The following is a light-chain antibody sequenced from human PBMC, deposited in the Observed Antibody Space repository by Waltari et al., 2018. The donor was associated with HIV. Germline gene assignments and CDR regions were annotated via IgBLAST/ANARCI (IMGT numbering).Light chain of an antibody. Sequence: QSVLTQAPSVSGAPGQRVTISCTGSSSNIGANFDVHWYQPLPGSSPKLLIFANSNRPSGVPDRFSGSKSGTSASRAITGLHPEDEAEYYCQSFDSSLNAYVFGTGTTVIVL. CDR1: SSNIGANFD. CDR3: QSFDSSLNAYV. V-gene: IGLV1-40*01. CDR2: ANS. J-gene: IGLJ1*01.